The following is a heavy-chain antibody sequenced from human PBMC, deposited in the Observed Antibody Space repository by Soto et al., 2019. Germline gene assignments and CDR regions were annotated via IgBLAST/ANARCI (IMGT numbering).Heavy chain of an antibody. V-gene: IGHV1-69*01. CDR2: IIPLFGTT. CDR3: AAELGFGKLSVV. D-gene: IGHD3-10*01. J-gene: IGHJ6*02. CDR1: GDTFKNCV. Sequence: QVQVVQSGVEVRRPGSSVKVSCKASGDTFKNCVISWVRQAPGQGLEWMGGIIPLFGTTDFAQRFQGRLTITTDESTTTAYMELSRLRSEAAATYYCAAELGFGKLSVVWGQGTTVIVS.